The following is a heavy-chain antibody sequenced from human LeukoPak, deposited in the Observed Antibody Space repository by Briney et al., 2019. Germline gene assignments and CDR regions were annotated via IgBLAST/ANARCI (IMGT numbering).Heavy chain of an antibody. CDR1: GGSISSSSYY. V-gene: IGHV4-39*01. J-gene: IGHJ4*02. D-gene: IGHD1-7*01. Sequence: SETLSLTCTVSGGSISSSSYYWGWIRQPPGKGLEWIGNIYYSGSTYYNPSLKSRVTISVDTSKNQFSLKLSSVTAADTAVYYCARTKEYNWNYRYYFDYWGQGALVTVSS. CDR2: IYYSGST. CDR3: ARTKEYNWNYRYYFDY.